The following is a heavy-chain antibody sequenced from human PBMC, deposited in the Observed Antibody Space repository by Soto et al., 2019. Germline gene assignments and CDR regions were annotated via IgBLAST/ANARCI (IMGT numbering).Heavy chain of an antibody. J-gene: IGHJ5*02. V-gene: IGHV4-34*01. CDR3: ARGLPGYRSSWFDA. CDR2: INRGGST. Sequence: SETLSLTCAVYGGSLSGHDWSWIRQPPGKGLEWIGEINRGGSTNYNPSLKSRTTISVDTSKNQFSLKLASVTATDTAVYYCARGLPGYRSSWFDAWGQGTLVTVAS. CDR1: GGSLSGHD. D-gene: IGHD6-13*01.